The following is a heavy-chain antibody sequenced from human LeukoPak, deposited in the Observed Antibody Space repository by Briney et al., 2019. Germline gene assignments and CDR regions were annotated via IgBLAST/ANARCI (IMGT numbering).Heavy chain of an antibody. CDR1: GGTFSTYA. V-gene: IGHV1-69*01. CDR2: IIPIFGTA. CDR3: ARGVIGGGGIPFDY. J-gene: IGHJ4*02. D-gene: IGHD6-19*01. Sequence: ASVKVSCKASGGTFSTYAISWVRQAPGQGLEWMGGIIPIFGTANDAQKFQGRVTITADESTSTAYMELSSLRSEDTAVYYCARGVIGGGGIPFDYWGQGTLVTVSS.